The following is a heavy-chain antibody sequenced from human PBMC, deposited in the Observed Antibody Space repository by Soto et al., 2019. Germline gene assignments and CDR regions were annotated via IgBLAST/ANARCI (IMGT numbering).Heavy chain of an antibody. J-gene: IGHJ6*02. CDR1: GFTFSSYG. CDR3: AKDLRRAFYGMDV. D-gene: IGHD3-9*01. Sequence: QVQLVESGGGVVQPGTSLRLSCAASGFTFSSYGMHWVRQAPGKGLECVTLLSYDGSNEYYADSVKGRFTISRDNSNNTLYRQMNSLRTEDTAVYYCAKDLRRAFYGMDVWGQGNTVTVSS. CDR2: LSYDGSNE. V-gene: IGHV3-30*18.